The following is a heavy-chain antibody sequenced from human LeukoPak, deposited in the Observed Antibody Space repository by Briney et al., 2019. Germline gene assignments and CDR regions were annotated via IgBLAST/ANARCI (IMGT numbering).Heavy chain of an antibody. CDR2: ISYSDNT. J-gene: IGHJ4*02. CDR1: GDSISTSTYY. Sequence: PSETLSLTCTVSGDSISTSTYYWGWLRQPPGEGLEWIASISYSDNTYYNPSLKSRVTISVDTSKNQFSLKLTSVTAADTAVYYCARRSGKYSQKVIDYWGQGTLVTVSS. V-gene: IGHV4-39*01. CDR3: ARRSGKYSQKVIDY. D-gene: IGHD1-26*01.